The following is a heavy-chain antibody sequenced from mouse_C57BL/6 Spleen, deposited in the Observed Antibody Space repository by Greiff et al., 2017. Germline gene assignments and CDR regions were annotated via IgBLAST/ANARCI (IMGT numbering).Heavy chain of an antibody. Sequence: QVQLQQPGAELVKPGASVKLSCKASGYTFTSYWMHWVKQRPGQGLEWIGMIHPNSGSTNYNEKFKSKATLTVDKSASTAYMQPSSLTSEDSAVYYCAGSTVVAPYWYFDGWGTGTTVTVSS. CDR2: IHPNSGST. J-gene: IGHJ1*03. D-gene: IGHD1-1*01. CDR1: GYTFTSYW. V-gene: IGHV1-64*01. CDR3: AGSTVVAPYWYFDG.